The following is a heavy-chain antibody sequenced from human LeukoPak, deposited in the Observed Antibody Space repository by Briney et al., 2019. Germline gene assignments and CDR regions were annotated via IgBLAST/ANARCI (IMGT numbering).Heavy chain of an antibody. CDR1: GGSISSSSYY. CDR3: ARGPGIAAQTTFDY. D-gene: IGHD6-13*01. J-gene: IGHJ4*02. CDR2: IYYSGST. V-gene: IGHV4-39*07. Sequence: PSETLSLTCTVSGGSISSSSYYWGWIRQPPGKGLEWIGSIYYSGSTYYNPSLKSRVTISVDTSRNQFSLKLSSVTAADTAVYYCARGPGIAAQTTFDYWGQGTLVTVSS.